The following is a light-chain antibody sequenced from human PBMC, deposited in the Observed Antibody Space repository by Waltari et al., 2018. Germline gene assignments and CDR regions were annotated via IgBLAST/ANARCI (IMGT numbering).Light chain of an antibody. CDR1: QDISNY. CDR2: DAS. V-gene: IGKV1-33*01. Sequence: DIQMPQSPSSLSASVGDRGTITCQASQDISNYLNWYQQKPGKAPKLLIYDASKLETGVPSRFSGSGSGTDFTFTISSLQPEDIATYYCQQYDNLPLTFGGGTKVEIK. CDR3: QQYDNLPLT. J-gene: IGKJ4*01.